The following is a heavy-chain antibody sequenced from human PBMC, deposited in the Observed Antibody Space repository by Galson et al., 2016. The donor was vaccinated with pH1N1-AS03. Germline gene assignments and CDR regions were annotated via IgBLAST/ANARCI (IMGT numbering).Heavy chain of an antibody. CDR3: ARQVRDGYNDYFDY. J-gene: IGHJ4*02. D-gene: IGHD5-24*01. CDR1: GYIFTSYW. CDR2: IYPGDSDT. Sequence: QSGAEVKKPGESLKISCKTSGYIFTSYWVAWVRHMPGKGLEWMGIIYPGDSDTRYSPSFQGQVTNSADRSINTAYLQWSSLMASDTAIYYCARQVRDGYNDYFDYWGQGILVTVSS. V-gene: IGHV5-51*01.